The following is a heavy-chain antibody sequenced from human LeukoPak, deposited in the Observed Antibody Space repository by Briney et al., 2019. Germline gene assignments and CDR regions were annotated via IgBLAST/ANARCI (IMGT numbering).Heavy chain of an antibody. CDR3: ARGNSNYYDSSGYHFDY. Sequence: SETLSLTCTVSGGSVSSGRDYWSWIRQPPGKGLEWIGYIYYSGSTNYNPSPKSRVTISVDTSKNQFSLKLSSVTAADTAVYYCARGNSNYYDSSGYHFDYWGQGTLVTVSS. D-gene: IGHD3-22*01. V-gene: IGHV4-61*01. CDR2: IYYSGST. CDR1: GGSVSSGRDY. J-gene: IGHJ4*02.